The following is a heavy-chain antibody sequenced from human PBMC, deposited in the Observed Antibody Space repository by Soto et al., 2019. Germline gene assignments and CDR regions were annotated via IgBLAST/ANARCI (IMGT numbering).Heavy chain of an antibody. J-gene: IGHJ4*02. D-gene: IGHD1-1*01. Sequence: ASVKVSCKASGYTFTGYYMHWVGQAPGQGLEWMGWINPNSGGTKYAQKFQGRVTMTRDTSISTAYMELSRLRSDDTAFYYCARDYGETWNDASYRFDYWGQGTLVTVSS. CDR1: GYTFTGYY. CDR3: ARDYGETWNDASYRFDY. CDR2: INPNSGGT. V-gene: IGHV1-2*02.